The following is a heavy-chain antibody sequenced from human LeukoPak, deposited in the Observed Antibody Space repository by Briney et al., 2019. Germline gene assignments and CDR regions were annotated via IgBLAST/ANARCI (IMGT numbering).Heavy chain of an antibody. CDR3: ASRQNFXXDY. CDR1: GGTFSSYA. V-gene: IGHV1-69*06. D-gene: IGHD3-9*01. J-gene: IGHJ4*02. Sequence: ASVKVSCKASGGTFSSYAISWVRQAPGQGLEWMGGIIPIFGTANYAQKFQGRVTITADKSTSTVYMELSSLRSEDTAVYYCASRQNFXXDYXXXGTXVTVSS. CDR2: IIPIFGTA.